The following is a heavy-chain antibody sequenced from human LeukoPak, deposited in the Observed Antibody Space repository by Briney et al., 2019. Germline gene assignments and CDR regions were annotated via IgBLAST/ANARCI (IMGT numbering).Heavy chain of an antibody. V-gene: IGHV1-69*13. Sequence: SVTVSCKASGGTFSNHAVSWVRQAPGQGLEWMGGIIPIFGTANYAQTFQGRVTITADESTSTAYMELSSLRSEDTAVYYCARAHRQLERLGRYYFDYWGQGTLVTVSS. J-gene: IGHJ4*02. D-gene: IGHD1-1*01. CDR2: IIPIFGTA. CDR3: ARAHRQLERLGRYYFDY. CDR1: GGTFSNHA.